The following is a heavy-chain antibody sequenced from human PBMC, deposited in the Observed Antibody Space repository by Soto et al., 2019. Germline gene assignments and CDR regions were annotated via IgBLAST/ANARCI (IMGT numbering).Heavy chain of an antibody. CDR3: ASSRIIAVAGDYYYYGMDV. Sequence: PGESLKISCKGSGYSFTSYWIGWVRQMPGKGLEWMGIIYPGDSDTRYSPSFQGQVTISADKSISTAYLQWSSLKASDTAMFYCASSRIIAVAGDYYYYGMDVWGQGTTVTVSS. D-gene: IGHD6-19*01. CDR2: IYPGDSDT. V-gene: IGHV5-51*01. CDR1: GYSFTSYW. J-gene: IGHJ6*02.